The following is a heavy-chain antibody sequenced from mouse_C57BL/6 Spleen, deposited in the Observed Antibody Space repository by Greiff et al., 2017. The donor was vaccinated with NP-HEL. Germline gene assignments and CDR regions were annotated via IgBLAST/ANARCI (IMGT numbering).Heavy chain of an antibody. V-gene: IGHV1-78*01. D-gene: IGHD2-1*01. Sequence: VQGVESDAELVKPGASVKISCKVSGYTFTDHTIHWMKQRPEQGLEWIGYIYPRDGSTKYNEKFKGKATLTADKSSSTAYMQLNSLTSEDSAVYFCAREVYGNYGYFDVWGTGTTVTVSS. J-gene: IGHJ1*03. CDR2: IYPRDGST. CDR1: GYTFTDHT. CDR3: AREVYGNYGYFDV.